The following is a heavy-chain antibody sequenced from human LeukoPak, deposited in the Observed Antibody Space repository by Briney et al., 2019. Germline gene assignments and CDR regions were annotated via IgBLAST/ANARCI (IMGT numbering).Heavy chain of an antibody. V-gene: IGHV4-59*04. J-gene: IGHJ6*03. CDR2: IYNSGTT. D-gene: IGHD1-20*01. CDR3: ARSGNWNLYYYYYYMDV. CDR1: GGSIRGYY. Sequence: SETLSLTCNVSGGSIRGYYWSWIRQPPGKGLEWIGYIYNSGTTSYNPSLKSRVTMSVDTSKNQFSLKLSSVTAADTAVYYCARSGNWNLYYYYYYMDVWGKGTTVTVSS.